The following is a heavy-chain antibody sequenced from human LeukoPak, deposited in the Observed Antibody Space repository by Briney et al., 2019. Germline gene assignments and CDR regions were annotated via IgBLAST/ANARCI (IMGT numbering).Heavy chain of an antibody. Sequence: GESLKISCAASGFTFSSYSMNWVRQAPGKGLEWVSSISSSSSYIYYADSVKGRFTISRDNAKNSLYLQMNSLRAEDTAVYYCARDPRGLGYCSSTSCYDAAFDYWGQGTLVTVSS. J-gene: IGHJ4*02. CDR2: ISSSSSYI. V-gene: IGHV3-21*01. D-gene: IGHD2-2*01. CDR1: GFTFSSYS. CDR3: ARDPRGLGYCSSTSCYDAAFDY.